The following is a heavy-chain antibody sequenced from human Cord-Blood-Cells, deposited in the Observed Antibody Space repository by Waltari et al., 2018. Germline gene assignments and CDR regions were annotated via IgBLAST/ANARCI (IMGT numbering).Heavy chain of an antibody. CDR3: ARDPRSYSSSSWYFDL. V-gene: IGHV1-2*06. Sequence: QVQLVQSGAEVKKPGASVKVSCKASGYTFTGYYMHWVRQAPGQGLEWMGRINPNSGGTNYSQKFQCRVTMTRDTSISTAYMELSRLRSDDTAVYYCARDPRSYSSSSWYFDLWGRGTLVTVSS. J-gene: IGHJ2*01. D-gene: IGHD6-6*01. CDR1: GYTFTGYY. CDR2: INPNSGGT.